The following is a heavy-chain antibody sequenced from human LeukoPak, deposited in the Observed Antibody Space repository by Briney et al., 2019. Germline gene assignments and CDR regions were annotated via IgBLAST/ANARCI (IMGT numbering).Heavy chain of an antibody. CDR2: ITHDGRI. CDR1: GASSNNFY. Sequence: SETLSLTCAVYGASSNNFYRSWVRQPPGEGLEWIGEITHDGRINYNPSLKSRVTISLGTSQNHFSLKLRSVTAADTAVYYCAAIYGDYPDFDYWDQGSLVTVSS. V-gene: IGHV4-34*01. J-gene: IGHJ4*02. CDR3: AAIYGDYPDFDY. D-gene: IGHD4-17*01.